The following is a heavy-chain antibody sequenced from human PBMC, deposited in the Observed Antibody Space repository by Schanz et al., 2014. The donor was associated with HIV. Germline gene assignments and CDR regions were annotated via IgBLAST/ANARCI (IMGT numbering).Heavy chain of an antibody. CDR3: AREKTTLNWFDP. CDR1: GYTFTSQY. V-gene: IGHV1-46*01. CDR2: INPYDGST. J-gene: IGHJ5*02. Sequence: QVWLVQSGAEVKKPGASVKVSCKASGYTFTSQYMHWVRQAPGQGLEWMGLINPYDGSTSNAQKFQGRVTMTRDTSTSTVYMQLSSLTSDDTAVYYCAREKTTLNWFDPWGQGTLVTVSS.